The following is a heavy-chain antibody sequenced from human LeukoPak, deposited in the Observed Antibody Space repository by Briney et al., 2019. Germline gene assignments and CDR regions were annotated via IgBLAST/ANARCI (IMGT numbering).Heavy chain of an antibody. D-gene: IGHD3-22*01. CDR3: ARSSGSYRPFDS. V-gene: IGHV3-72*01. CDR2: IRHKGNSYTT. Sequence: GGSLRLSCAASGFTFSDRYIDWARQAPGKGLEWVGRIRHKGNSYTTEYAASVKVRFTLSRDDSKTSLYLQMNSLRAQDTGIYYCARSSGSYRPFDSWGQGTLVIVSS. CDR1: GFTFSDRY. J-gene: IGHJ4*02.